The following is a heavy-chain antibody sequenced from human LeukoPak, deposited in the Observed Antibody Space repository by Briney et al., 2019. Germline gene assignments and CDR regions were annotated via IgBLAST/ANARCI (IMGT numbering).Heavy chain of an antibody. CDR2: IYYSGST. V-gene: IGHV4-59*01. Sequence: SETLSLTCTVSGGSISSYYWSWIRQPPGKGLEWVGDIYYSGSTNYYPSLKSRVTISVDNTKKQFSQKLGSVTAADTAVYYCARERVYDSLTGGNWFDPWGQGTLVTVSS. CDR3: ARERVYDSLTGGNWFDP. CDR1: GGSISSYY. D-gene: IGHD3-9*01. J-gene: IGHJ5*02.